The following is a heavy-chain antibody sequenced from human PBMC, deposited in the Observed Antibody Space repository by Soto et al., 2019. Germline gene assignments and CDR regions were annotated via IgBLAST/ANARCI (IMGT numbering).Heavy chain of an antibody. CDR1: GFTFSRYG. CDR2: ISYDGSNK. Sequence: GILRLPCAASGFTFSRYGMHWVRQAPGKGLEWVAVISYDGSNKYYADSVKGRFTISRDNAKNTLYLQMSSLRVEDTAVYYCARGRPYGMDVWGQGT. CDR3: ARGRPYGMDV. V-gene: IGHV3-30*03. J-gene: IGHJ6*02.